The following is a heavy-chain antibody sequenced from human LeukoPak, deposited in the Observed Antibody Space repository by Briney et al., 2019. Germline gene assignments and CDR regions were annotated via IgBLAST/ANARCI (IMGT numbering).Heavy chain of an antibody. CDR2: INPNSGGT. Sequence: ASVKVSCKASGYTFTGYYMHWVRQAPGQGLEWMGWINPNSGGTNYAQKFQGRVTMTRDTSISTAYMELSRLRSDDTAVYYCASRLGVTGYYFDYWGQGTLVTVSS. J-gene: IGHJ4*02. D-gene: IGHD3-10*01. CDR1: GYTFTGYY. CDR3: ASRLGVTGYYFDY. V-gene: IGHV1-2*02.